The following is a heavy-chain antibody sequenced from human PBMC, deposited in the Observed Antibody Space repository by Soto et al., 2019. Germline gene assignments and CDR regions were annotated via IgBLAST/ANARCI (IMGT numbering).Heavy chain of an antibody. CDR1: GFTFSDYY. CDR2: ISSSGSSI. V-gene: IGHV3-11*01. CDR3: ARVGNSNGVDSYDYYMDV. D-gene: IGHD1-1*01. J-gene: IGHJ6*03. Sequence: GGSLRLSCAASGFTFSDYYMNWIRQAPGKGLEWVSYISSSGSSIWHADSAKGRFTISRDNAKNSLYLQMNSLRAEDTAVYYCARVGNSNGVDSYDYYMDVWGKGTTVTVSS.